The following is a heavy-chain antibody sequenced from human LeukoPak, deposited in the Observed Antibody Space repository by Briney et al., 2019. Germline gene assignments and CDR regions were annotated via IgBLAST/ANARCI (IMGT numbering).Heavy chain of an antibody. V-gene: IGHV1-69*05. CDR1: GGTFSSYA. J-gene: IGHJ5*02. Sequence: GASVKVSCKASGGTFSSYAISWVRQAPGQGLEWMGGIIPIFGTANYAQKFQGRVTITTDESTSTAYMELSSLRSEDTAVYYCAREYCSSTSCSNNWFDPRGQGTLVTVSS. D-gene: IGHD2-2*01. CDR2: IIPIFGTA. CDR3: AREYCSSTSCSNNWFDP.